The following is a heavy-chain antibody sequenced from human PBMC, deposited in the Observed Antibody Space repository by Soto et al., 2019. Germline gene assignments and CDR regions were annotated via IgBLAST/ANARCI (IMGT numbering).Heavy chain of an antibody. CDR1: GLTVSYNY. Sequence: PGGSLRLSCVASGLTVSYNYMAWVRQAPEMGLEWVSILYTEGTTYYADSVKGRFTISRDSSKNTLFLQMDSLRAEDTAVYYCVRPRPSGENYGMDVWGQGTTVTVSS. CDR3: VRPRPSGENYGMDV. D-gene: IGHD3-16*01. V-gene: IGHV3-53*01. CDR2: LYTEGTT. J-gene: IGHJ6*02.